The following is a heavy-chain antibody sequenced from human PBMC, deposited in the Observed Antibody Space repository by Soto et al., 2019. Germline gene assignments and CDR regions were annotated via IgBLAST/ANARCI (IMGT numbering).Heavy chain of an antibody. J-gene: IGHJ5*02. Sequence: LSLTCTVSGGSISSGGYYWSWIRQHPGKGLEWIGYISYSGSTYYNPSLKSRVTISVDTSKNQFSLKLSSVTAADTAVYYCARDSNSGWFDPWGQGTLVTVSS. D-gene: IGHD6-6*01. V-gene: IGHV4-31*02. CDR1: GGSISSGGYY. CDR3: ARDSNSGWFDP. CDR2: ISYSGST.